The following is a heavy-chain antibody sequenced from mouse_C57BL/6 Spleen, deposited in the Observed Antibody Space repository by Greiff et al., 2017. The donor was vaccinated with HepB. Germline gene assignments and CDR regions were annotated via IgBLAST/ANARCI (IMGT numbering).Heavy chain of an antibody. D-gene: IGHD1-1*01. CDR3: ARETITTVVYFDY. Sequence: QVQLQQSGAELVKPGASVKISCKASGYAFSSYWMNWVKQRPGKGLEWIGQIYPGDGDTNYNGKFKGKATLTADKSSSTAYMQLSSLTSEDSAVYFCARETITTVVYFDYWGQGTTLTVSS. CDR2: IYPGDGDT. V-gene: IGHV1-80*01. J-gene: IGHJ2*01. CDR1: GYAFSSYW.